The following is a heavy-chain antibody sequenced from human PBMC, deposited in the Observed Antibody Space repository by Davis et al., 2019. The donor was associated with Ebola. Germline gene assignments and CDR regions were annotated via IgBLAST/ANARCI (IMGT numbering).Heavy chain of an antibody. D-gene: IGHD6-13*01. CDR2: TSSSSDYI. V-gene: IGHV3-21*01. Sequence: ESLKISCAASGFTFSTYSMNWVRQAPGKGLEWVSSTSSSSDYIYYADSVKGRFTISKDNAKKSLYLQMNSLRAEDTAVYYCARDTASSSWYPYYFGYWGQGTLVTVSS. CDR3: ARDTASSSWYPYYFGY. J-gene: IGHJ4*02. CDR1: GFTFSTYS.